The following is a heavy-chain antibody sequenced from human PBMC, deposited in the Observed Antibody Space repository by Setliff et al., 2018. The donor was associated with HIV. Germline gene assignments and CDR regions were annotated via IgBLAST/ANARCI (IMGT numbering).Heavy chain of an antibody. CDR2: IYSGGTT. CDR3: ARDRGRGMAPSGILDYYYMDV. J-gene: IGHJ6*03. Sequence: GESLKISCAASGFTVSRYYMSWVRQAPGRGLEWVSIIYSGGTTYYADSVKGRFITSRHNSNNTLYLQMNSLRAEDSAMYYCARDRGRGMAPSGILDYYYMDVWGKGTTVTVSS. CDR1: GFTVSRYY. V-gene: IGHV3-53*04. D-gene: IGHD6-13*01.